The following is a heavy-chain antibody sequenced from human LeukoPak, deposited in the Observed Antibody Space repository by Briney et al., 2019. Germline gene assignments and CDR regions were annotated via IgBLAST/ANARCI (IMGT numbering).Heavy chain of an antibody. CDR1: GFTFDDYA. CDR2: ISWNSGSI. Sequence: GGSLRLSCAASGFTFDDYAMHWVRQAPGEGLEWVSGISWNSGSIGYADSVKGRFTISRDNAKNSLYLQMNSLRAEDTAVYYCARGLYSSSWYFGNWFDPWGQGTLVTVSS. D-gene: IGHD6-13*01. V-gene: IGHV3-9*01. J-gene: IGHJ5*02. CDR3: ARGLYSSSWYFGNWFDP.